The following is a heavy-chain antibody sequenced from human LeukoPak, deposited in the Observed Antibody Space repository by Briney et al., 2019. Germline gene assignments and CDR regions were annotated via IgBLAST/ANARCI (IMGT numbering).Heavy chain of an antibody. J-gene: IGHJ6*02. Sequence: GGSLRLSCAASGFTFSSYSMTWVRQAPGKGLEWVSSIGTSSSYIYYTDSVKGRFTITRDNSKNTLYLQMNCLRAEDTAAYYCARDRRPWGYYDGMDVWGQGTTVTVSS. CDR2: IGTSSSYI. V-gene: IGHV3-21*01. CDR3: ARDRRPWGYYDGMDV. CDR1: GFTFSSYS. D-gene: IGHD1-26*01.